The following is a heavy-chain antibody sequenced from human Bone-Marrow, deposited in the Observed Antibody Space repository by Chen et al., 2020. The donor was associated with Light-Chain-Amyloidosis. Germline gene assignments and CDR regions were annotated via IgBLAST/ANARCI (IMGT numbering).Heavy chain of an antibody. J-gene: IGHJ3*02. CDR2: IKQSGSDK. CDR3: ARVGDGSNRAGALEI. Sequence: EGQLVQSAGGLVQPGASLRLSCGASGFTFSGYWMSWVRQAPGKGLEWVANIKQSGSDKDYLASVKGPLSSSRHNGKNSLYPPMNHLRAEDTAVYYCARVGDGSNRAGALEIWGQGTMVTVSS. CDR1: GFTFSGYW. D-gene: IGHD3-16*01. V-gene: IGHV3-7*01.